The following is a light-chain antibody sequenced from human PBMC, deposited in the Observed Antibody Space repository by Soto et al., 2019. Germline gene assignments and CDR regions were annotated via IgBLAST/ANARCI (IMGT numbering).Light chain of an antibody. Sequence: EIVMTQSPATLSVSPGARATLFCRASQSIGSSLAWYQQKPGQAPRLLIHGASTRATGVPARFNGSGSGTDFTLSISSLQSDDFAVYYCQRYNDWPPWTFGQGTKVDIK. J-gene: IGKJ1*01. CDR1: QSIGSS. V-gene: IGKV3-15*01. CDR3: QRYNDWPPWT. CDR2: GAS.